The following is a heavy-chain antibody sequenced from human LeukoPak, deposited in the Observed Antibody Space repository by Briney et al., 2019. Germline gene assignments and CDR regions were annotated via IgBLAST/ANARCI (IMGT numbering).Heavy chain of an antibody. V-gene: IGHV3-30-3*01. J-gene: IGHJ4*02. Sequence: PGGSLRLSCAASGFTFSSYAMHWVRQAPGKGLEWVAVISYDGSNKYYADSVKGRFTISRDNSKNTLYLQMNSLRAEDTAVYYCAREEAMIDYWGQGTLVTVSS. CDR2: ISYDGSNK. CDR3: AREEAMIDY. CDR1: GFTFSSYA.